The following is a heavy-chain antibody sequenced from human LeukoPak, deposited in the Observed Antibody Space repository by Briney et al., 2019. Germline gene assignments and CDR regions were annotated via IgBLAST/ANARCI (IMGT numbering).Heavy chain of an antibody. V-gene: IGHV3-7*03. CDR2: IKQDESEI. Sequence: GGSLRLSCVASGFTLSSHWMHWVRQAPGKGLEWVANIKQDESEIYYVDSVKGRFTISRDNAENSLYLQMNSLRAEDTAIYYCARDEVVAAPNYFGMVVWGQGTTVSVSS. CDR1: GFTLSSHW. J-gene: IGHJ6*02. D-gene: IGHD2-15*01. CDR3: ARDEVVAAPNYFGMVV.